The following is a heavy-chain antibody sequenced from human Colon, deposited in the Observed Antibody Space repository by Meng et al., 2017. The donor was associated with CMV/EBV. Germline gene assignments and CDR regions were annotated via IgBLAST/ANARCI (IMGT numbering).Heavy chain of an antibody. V-gene: IGHV3-53*01. Sequence: GESLKISCTASGFNASNTYMTWVRQAPGKGLEWVSLIYTGGDTYYADSVKGRFIFSRDVLKNIFYLQMNSLRAEDTAVYYCARSFCTMGCYINAYDVWGQGTMVTVSS. CDR1: GFNASNTY. CDR3: ARSFCTMGCYINAYDV. D-gene: IGHD2-8*01. J-gene: IGHJ3*01. CDR2: IYTGGDT.